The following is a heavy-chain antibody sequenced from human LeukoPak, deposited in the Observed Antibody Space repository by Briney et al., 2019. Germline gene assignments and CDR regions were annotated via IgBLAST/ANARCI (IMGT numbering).Heavy chain of an antibody. Sequence: GGSLRLSCAASGFTFSSYAMSWVRQAPGKGLEWVAVIWYDGTSKDYADSVKGRFTFSRDNSKNTLYLQMNSLTVEDTAVYYCARSQSSGLIDYWGQGTLVTVSS. CDR2: IWYDGTSK. CDR3: ARSQSSGLIDY. D-gene: IGHD6-25*01. CDR1: GFTFSSYA. V-gene: IGHV3-33*08. J-gene: IGHJ4*02.